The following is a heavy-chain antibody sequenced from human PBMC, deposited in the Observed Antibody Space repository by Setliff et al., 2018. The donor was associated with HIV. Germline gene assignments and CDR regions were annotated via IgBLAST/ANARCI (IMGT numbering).Heavy chain of an antibody. CDR1: GGSFSGYF. J-gene: IGHJ4*01. D-gene: IGHD6-19*01. CDR3: ARSGALATSTWSPFDY. V-gene: IGHV4-34*01. Sequence: SETLSLTCAVYGGSFSGYFWSWTRQSPGKGLQWIGEINHSGSTTYNPSLKSRVTISVDTSKNQFSLKLSAVTAADTALYYCARSGALATSTWSPFDYWGHGNQVTVSS. CDR2: INHSGST.